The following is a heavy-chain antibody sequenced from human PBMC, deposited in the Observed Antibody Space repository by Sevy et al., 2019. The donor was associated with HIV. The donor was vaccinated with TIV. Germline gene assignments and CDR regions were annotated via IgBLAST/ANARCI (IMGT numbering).Heavy chain of an antibody. J-gene: IGHJ4*02. CDR3: AKDLAGPGRRYFDY. CDR1: GFTFSNYG. CDR2: IRYDGSDK. Sequence: GGSLRLSCAASGFTFSNYGMHWVRQVPGKGLEWVTFIRYDGSDKYYADSVKGRFTISRDDSKNTLYLQMDSLRAEDPAIYYCAKDLAGPGRRYFDYWGQGTLVTVSS. D-gene: IGHD6-13*01. V-gene: IGHV3-30*02.